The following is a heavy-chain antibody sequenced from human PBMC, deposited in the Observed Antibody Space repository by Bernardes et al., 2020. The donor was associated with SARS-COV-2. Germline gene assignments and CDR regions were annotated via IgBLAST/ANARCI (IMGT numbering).Heavy chain of an antibody. Sequence: GWSLRLSCVASGFTFSNHLFSWFRPAPGKGLEWVSSISCAGMYLSSGDSVRGRFTTSRDNTRTSVFLQMESLRAEDTAVYYCARDVGGTDWRFGFDVWGTGTMVHVSS. V-gene: IGHV3-21*01. CDR2: ISCAGMYL. CDR1: GFTFSNHL. CDR3: ARDVGGTDWRFGFDV. J-gene: IGHJ3*01. D-gene: IGHD3-9*01.